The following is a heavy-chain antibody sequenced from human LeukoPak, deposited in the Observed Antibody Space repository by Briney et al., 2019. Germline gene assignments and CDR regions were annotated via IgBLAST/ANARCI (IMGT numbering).Heavy chain of an antibody. J-gene: IGHJ6*03. CDR3: AKSDYYGSGSYGFHYYYMDV. Sequence: SVKVSCKASGGTFSSYAISWVRQAPGQGLEWMGGIIPIFGTANYAQKFQGRVTITTDESTSTAYMELSSLRSEGTAVYYCAKSDYYGSGSYGFHYYYMDVWGKGTTVTVSS. D-gene: IGHD3-10*01. CDR2: IIPIFGTA. V-gene: IGHV1-69*05. CDR1: GGTFSSYA.